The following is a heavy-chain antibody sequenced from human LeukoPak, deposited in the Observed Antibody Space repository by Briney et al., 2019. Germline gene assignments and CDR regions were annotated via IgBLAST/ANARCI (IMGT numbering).Heavy chain of an antibody. CDR3: ARLDIAAAGTDY. CDR1: GYTFTSYD. V-gene: IGHV1-18*01. J-gene: IGHJ4*02. CDR2: ISAYNGNT. Sequence: ASVKVSCKASGYTFTSYDISWVRQAPGQGLEWMGWISAYNGNTNYARKLQGRVTMTTDTSTSTAYMELRSLRSDDAAVYYCARLDIAAAGTDYWGQGTLVTVSS. D-gene: IGHD6-13*01.